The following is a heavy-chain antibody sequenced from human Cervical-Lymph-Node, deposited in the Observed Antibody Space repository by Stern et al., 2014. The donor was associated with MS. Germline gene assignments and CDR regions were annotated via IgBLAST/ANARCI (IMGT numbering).Heavy chain of an antibody. CDR1: GYLFDDYW. J-gene: IGHJ4*02. D-gene: IGHD5-12*01. CDR3: GSSPATPSGYDRFDY. CDR2: IFPRDSNT. Sequence: VQLVQSGAEVKKPGESLKISCEASGYLFDDYWIGWVRQMSGRGLELVAIIFPRDSNTRYSPSVQGQVTISADKSISTASLQWRSLKASDPAIYYWGSSPATPSGYDRFDYWGQGALVTVSS. V-gene: IGHV5-51*03.